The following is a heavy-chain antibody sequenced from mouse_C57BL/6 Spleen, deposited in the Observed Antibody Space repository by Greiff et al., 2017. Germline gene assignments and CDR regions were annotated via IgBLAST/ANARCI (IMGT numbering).Heavy chain of an antibody. Sequence: EVQLQQSGPELVKPGASVKIPCKASGYTFTDYNMDWVKQSHGKSLEWIGDINPNNGGTIYNQKFKGKATLTVDKSSSTAYMELRSLTSEDTAVYYCARVAPYYYGCSYDYAMDYWGQGTSVTVSS. D-gene: IGHD1-1*01. CDR2: INPNNGGT. V-gene: IGHV1-18*01. J-gene: IGHJ4*01. CDR3: ARVAPYYYGCSYDYAMDY. CDR1: GYTFTDYN.